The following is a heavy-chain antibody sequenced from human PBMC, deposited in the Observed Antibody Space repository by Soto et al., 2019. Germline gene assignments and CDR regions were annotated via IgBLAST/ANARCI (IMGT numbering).Heavy chain of an antibody. D-gene: IGHD3-22*01. Sequence: QVQLQESGPGLVKPSQTLSLTCTVSGGSISSGGYYWSWIRQHPGKGLEWIGYIYYSGSTYYNPSPKSRLTLSVHTSNTHFSLKLSSVTAADTAVYYCARVAPAYYYDSSGYFNWFDPWGQGTLVTVSS. CDR2: IYYSGST. CDR3: ARVAPAYYYDSSGYFNWFDP. CDR1: GGSISSGGYY. V-gene: IGHV4-31*03. J-gene: IGHJ5*02.